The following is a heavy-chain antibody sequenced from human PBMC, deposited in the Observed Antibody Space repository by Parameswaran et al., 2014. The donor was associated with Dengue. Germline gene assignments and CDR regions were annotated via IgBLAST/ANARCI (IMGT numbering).Heavy chain of an antibody. Sequence: VRQAPGKGLEWVSYISSSGSTIYYADSVKGRFTISRDNAKNSLYLQMNSLRAEDTAVYYCASLGCSSTSCYSDWFDPWGQGTLVTVSS. CDR3: ASLGCSSTSCYSDWFDP. D-gene: IGHD2-2*01. CDR2: ISSSGSTI. V-gene: IGHV3-11*01. J-gene: IGHJ5*02.